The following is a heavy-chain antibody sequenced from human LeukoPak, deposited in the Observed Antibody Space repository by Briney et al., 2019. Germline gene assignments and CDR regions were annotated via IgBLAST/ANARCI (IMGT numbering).Heavy chain of an antibody. CDR2: IYSGGST. CDR1: GFTVSSNY. V-gene: IGHV3-66*01. Sequence: GGSLRLSCAASGFTVSSNYMSWVRQAPGKGLEWVSVIYSGGSTYYADSVKGRFTISRDNSKNTLYLQMNSLRAEDTAVYYCARGGVAARPIPLYYYYGMDVWGQGTTVTVSS. J-gene: IGHJ6*02. CDR3: ARGGVAARPIPLYYYYGMDV. D-gene: IGHD6-6*01.